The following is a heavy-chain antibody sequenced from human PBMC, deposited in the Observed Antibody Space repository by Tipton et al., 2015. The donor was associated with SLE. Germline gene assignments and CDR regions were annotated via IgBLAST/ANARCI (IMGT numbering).Heavy chain of an antibody. V-gene: IGHV4-4*09. D-gene: IGHD6-6*01. J-gene: IGHJ2*01. CDR2: ISTDGDS. CDR1: GVSIRNYY. CDR3: ARRGGYSTSSWYFGL. Sequence: TLSLTCTVAGVSIRNYYWTWIRQPPGKGLEWIGYISTDGDSNSHPSLKSRVTMSIDTSENQFSLRLTSVTGADTAVYYCARRGGYSTSSWYFGLWGRGTLGTVSS.